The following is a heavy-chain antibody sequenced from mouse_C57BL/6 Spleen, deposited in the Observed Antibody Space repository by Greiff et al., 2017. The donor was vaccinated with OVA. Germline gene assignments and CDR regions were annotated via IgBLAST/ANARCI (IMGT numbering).Heavy chain of an antibody. D-gene: IGHD2-13*01. CDR1: GFTFSDYY. Sequence: DVQLVESGGGLVQPGGSLKLSCAASGFTFSDYYMYWVRQTPEKRLEWVAYISNGGGSTYYPDTVKGRFTISRDNAKNTLYLQMSRLKSEDTAMYYCARHRDYDYWGQGTSVTVSS. CDR2: ISNGGGST. V-gene: IGHV5-12*01. CDR3: ARHRDYDY. J-gene: IGHJ4*01.